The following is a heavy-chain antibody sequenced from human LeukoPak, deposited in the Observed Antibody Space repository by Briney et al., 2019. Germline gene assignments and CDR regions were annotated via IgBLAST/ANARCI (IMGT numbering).Heavy chain of an antibody. CDR2: TYYSGST. D-gene: IGHD3-22*01. J-gene: IGHJ4*02. CDR3: AWAVYYYDSSGYAYYFDY. V-gene: IGHV4-59*01. CDR1: GGSISSYY. Sequence: SETLSFTCTVSGGSISSYYWSCIRHAPGKGLEWIWYTYYSGSTNYNPSLKSRVTISVDTSKNQFSLKLSSVTAADTAVYYCAWAVYYYDSSGYAYYFDYWGQGTLVTVSS.